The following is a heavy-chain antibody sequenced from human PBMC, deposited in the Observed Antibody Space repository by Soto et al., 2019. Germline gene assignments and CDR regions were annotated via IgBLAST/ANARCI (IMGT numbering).Heavy chain of an antibody. CDR2: INHSGST. CDR3: SRGGRAYGSGSYFWSFDY. V-gene: IGHV4-34*01. J-gene: IGHJ4*02. D-gene: IGHD3-10*01. CDR1: GGSFSGYY. Sequence: QVQLQQWGAGLLKPSETLSLTCAVYGGSFSGYYWSWIRQPPGKGLEWIGEINHSGSTHYNPSLKSGLTISLVTSMNQFSRKLSYVTAAATAVYYCSRGGRAYGSGSYFWSFDYWGQGTLVTVSS.